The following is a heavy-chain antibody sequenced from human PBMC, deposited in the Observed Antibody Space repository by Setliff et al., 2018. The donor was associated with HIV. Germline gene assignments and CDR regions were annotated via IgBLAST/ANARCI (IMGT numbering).Heavy chain of an antibody. CDR3: ARDAEDSSGSYYYYYYMDV. CDR2: ISPSGTYI. Sequence: GGSLRLSCAASGFTFSSYSTNWVRQAPGKGLEWVSFISPSGTYIHYADSLKGRFTISRDNAKNSLYLQMNSLRAEDTAVYYCARDAEDSSGSYYYYYYMDVWGKGTTVTVSS. D-gene: IGHD6-19*01. V-gene: IGHV3-21*01. CDR1: GFTFSSYS. J-gene: IGHJ6*03.